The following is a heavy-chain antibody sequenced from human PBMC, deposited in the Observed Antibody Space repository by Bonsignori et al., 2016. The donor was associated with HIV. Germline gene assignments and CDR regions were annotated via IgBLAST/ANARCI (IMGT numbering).Heavy chain of an antibody. V-gene: IGHV1-8*01. CDR3: ARGRSLVRGVRAVGS. CDR2: MNPSNSAT. D-gene: IGHD3-10*01. CDR1: GYMFSNYE. Sequence: ASVKVSCKSSGYMFSNYEINWVRQATGQGLEWMGRMNPSNSATDYAQNFQGRVTMTSNNSINTAYMELQNLRSEDTAVYYCARGRSLVRGVRAVGSWGQGTLVTVSS. J-gene: IGHJ5*02.